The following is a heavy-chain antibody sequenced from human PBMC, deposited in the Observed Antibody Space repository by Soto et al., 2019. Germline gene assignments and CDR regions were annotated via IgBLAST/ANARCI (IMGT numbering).Heavy chain of an antibody. CDR2: ISGSGGST. CDR3: AKNREGLYDYIWGSYRSLDAFDI. CDR1: GFTFSSYA. V-gene: IGHV3-23*01. D-gene: IGHD3-16*02. J-gene: IGHJ3*02. Sequence: PGGSLRLSCAASGFTFSSYAMSWVRQAPGKGLEWVSAISGSGGSTYYADSVKGRFTISRDNSKNTLYLQMNSLRAEDTAVYYCAKNREGLYDYIWGSYRSLDAFDIWGQGTMVTVSS.